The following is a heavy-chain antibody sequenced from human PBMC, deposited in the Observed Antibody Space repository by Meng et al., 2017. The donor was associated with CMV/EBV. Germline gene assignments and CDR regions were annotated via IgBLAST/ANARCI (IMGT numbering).Heavy chain of an antibody. CDR3: ARDAVVPADAPFHY. CDR2: ISAYNGNT. D-gene: IGHD2-2*01. J-gene: IGHJ4*02. Sequence: GKLCQSGAEVQKPGASVKVTCKASGYTFTSYGISWVRQAPGQGLEWMGWISAYNGNTNYAQKLQGRVTMTTDTSTSTAYMELRSLRSDDTAVYYCARDAVVPADAPFHYWGQGTLVTVSS. V-gene: IGHV1-18*01. CDR1: GYTFTSYG.